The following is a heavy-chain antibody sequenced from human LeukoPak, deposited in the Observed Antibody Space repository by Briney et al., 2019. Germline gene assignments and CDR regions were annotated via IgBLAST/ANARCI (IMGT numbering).Heavy chain of an antibody. CDR2: IYHSGST. CDR3: ARSLSYGLRGDY. Sequence: SETLSLTCAVSGGSISSGGYSWSWIRQPPGKGLEWIGYIYHSGSTYYNPSLKSRVTISVDTSKNQFSLKLSSVTAADTAVYYCARSLSYGLRGDYWGQGTLVTVSS. CDR1: GGSISSGGYS. J-gene: IGHJ4*02. D-gene: IGHD5-12*01. V-gene: IGHV4-30-2*01.